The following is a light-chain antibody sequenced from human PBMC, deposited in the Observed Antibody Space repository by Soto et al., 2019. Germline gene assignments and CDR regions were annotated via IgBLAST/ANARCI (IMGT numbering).Light chain of an antibody. V-gene: IGLV2-23*01. CDR2: EGS. Sequence: QSVLTQPASVSGSPGQSITISCTGTSSDVGKYNLVSWYQQHPGKAPKFMIYEGSKRPSGVSNRFSGSKSGNTASLTISGLQAEDEADYYCCAYAGSYTLVFGGGTKLTVL. J-gene: IGLJ3*02. CDR1: SSDVGKYNL. CDR3: CAYAGSYTLV.